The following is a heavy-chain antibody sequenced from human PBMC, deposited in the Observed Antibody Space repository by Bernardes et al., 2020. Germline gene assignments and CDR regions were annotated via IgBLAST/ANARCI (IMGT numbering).Heavy chain of an antibody. CDR3: AGIVVPAASMDYFDY. V-gene: IGHV3-53*01. CDR1: GFTVSSNY. Sequence: GGSLRLSCAASGFTVSSNYLSWVRQAPGKGLEWVSVIYSGGSTYYADSVKGRFTISRDNSKNTLYLQMNSLRAEDTAVYYCAGIVVPAASMDYFDYWGQGTLVTVSS. J-gene: IGHJ4*02. D-gene: IGHD2-2*01. CDR2: IYSGGST.